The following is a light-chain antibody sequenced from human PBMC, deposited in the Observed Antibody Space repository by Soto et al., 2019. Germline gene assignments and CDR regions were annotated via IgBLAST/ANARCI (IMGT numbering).Light chain of an antibody. CDR3: SSYTSSSTHV. CDR1: SSDFGGYNY. Sequence: QSVLTQPASVSGSPGQSITMSCTGTSSDFGGYNYVSWYQQHPGKAPKLMIYKVSTRPSGVSNRFSASKSGNTASLTISGLQAEDEADYYCSSYTSSSTHVFGPGTKVTVL. V-gene: IGLV2-14*01. J-gene: IGLJ1*01. CDR2: KVS.